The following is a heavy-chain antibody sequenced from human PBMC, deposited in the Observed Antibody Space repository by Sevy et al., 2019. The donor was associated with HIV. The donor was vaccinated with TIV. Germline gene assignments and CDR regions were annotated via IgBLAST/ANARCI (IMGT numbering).Heavy chain of an antibody. D-gene: IGHD3-10*01. J-gene: IGHJ4*02. Sequence: GGSLRLSCAASGFTFSSYWMSWVRQAPGKGLEWVANIKQDGSERYYLDSVKGRFTISRDNAKNSLYLQMDSLRAEDTAVYYCVRGVQRFDYWGQGTLVTVSA. CDR3: VRGVQRFDY. CDR2: IKQDGSER. V-gene: IGHV3-7*01. CDR1: GFTFSSYW.